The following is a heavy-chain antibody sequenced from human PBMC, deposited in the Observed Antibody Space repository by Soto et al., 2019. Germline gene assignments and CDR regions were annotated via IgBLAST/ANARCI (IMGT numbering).Heavy chain of an antibody. CDR1: GGSISSCGYY. V-gene: IGHV4-31*03. CDR2: IYYSGST. CDR3: ARVGHAQTFDY. Sequence: TLSLTCTVSGGSISSCGYYWSWIRQHPVKGLEWIGYIYYSGSTYYNPSLKSRVTISVDTSKNQFSLKLSSVTAADTAVYYCARVGHAQTFDYWGQGTLVTVSS. J-gene: IGHJ4*02.